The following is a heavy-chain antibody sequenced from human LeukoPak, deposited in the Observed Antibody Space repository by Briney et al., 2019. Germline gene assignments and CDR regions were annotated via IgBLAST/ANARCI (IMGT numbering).Heavy chain of an antibody. Sequence: GGSLRLSCAASGFTFSSYAMSWVRQAPGKGLEYVSAISSNGGSTYYANSVKGRFTISRDNSKNTLYLQMGSLRAEDMAVYYCARDRRGWYFDYWGQGTLVTVSS. CDR1: GFTFSSYA. J-gene: IGHJ4*02. CDR3: ARDRRGWYFDY. D-gene: IGHD2-15*01. V-gene: IGHV3-64*01. CDR2: ISSNGGST.